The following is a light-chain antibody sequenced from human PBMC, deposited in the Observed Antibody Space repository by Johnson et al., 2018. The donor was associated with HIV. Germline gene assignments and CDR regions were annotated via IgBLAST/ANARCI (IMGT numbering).Light chain of an antibody. CDR1: SSNIGNSY. J-gene: IGLJ1*01. V-gene: IGLV1-51*01. Sequence: QSVLTQPPSVSAAPGQKVTISCSGSSSNIGNSYVSWYQQLPGTAPKLLIYDNNKRPSGIPDRFSGSKSGTSATLGITGLQTGDEADYYCGTWGGVFGTGTKV. CDR2: DNN. CDR3: GTWGGV.